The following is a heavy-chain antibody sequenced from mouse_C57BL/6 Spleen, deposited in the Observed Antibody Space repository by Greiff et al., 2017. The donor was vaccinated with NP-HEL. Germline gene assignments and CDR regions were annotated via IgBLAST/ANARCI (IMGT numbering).Heavy chain of an antibody. V-gene: IGHV1-64*01. D-gene: IGHD1-1*01. J-gene: IGHJ4*01. Sequence: VKLQQPGAELVKPGASVKLSCKASGYTFTSYWMHWVKQRPGQGLEWIGMIHPNSGSTNYNEKFKSKATLTVDKSSSTAYMQLSSLTSEDSAVYYCARKAITTVELYAMDYWGQGTSVTVSS. CDR2: IHPNSGST. CDR1: GYTFTSYW. CDR3: ARKAITTVELYAMDY.